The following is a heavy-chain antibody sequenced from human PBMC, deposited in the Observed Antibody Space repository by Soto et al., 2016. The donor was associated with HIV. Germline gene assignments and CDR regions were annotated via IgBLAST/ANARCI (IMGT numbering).Heavy chain of an antibody. D-gene: IGHD3-9*01. CDR1: GFTFTSYA. Sequence: EVQLWESGGGLIQPGGSLRLSCAASGFTFTSYAMNWVRRAPGRGLEWVSTVTGNGDIKYYADSVQGRFTISRDNSENTLSLQMNSLRAEDTALYYCAKDGDHDILTGHGHYFDYWGQGILVTVSS. CDR2: VTGNGDIK. J-gene: IGHJ4*02. V-gene: IGHV3-23*01. CDR3: AKDGDHDILTGHGHYFDY.